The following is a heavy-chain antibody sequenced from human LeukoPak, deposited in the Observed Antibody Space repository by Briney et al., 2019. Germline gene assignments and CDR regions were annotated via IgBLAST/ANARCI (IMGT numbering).Heavy chain of an antibody. J-gene: IGHJ4*02. CDR2: ISGSGGST. Sequence: GGSLRLSCAASGFTFSSYAMSWVRQAPGKGLEWVSAISGSGGSTYYADSVKGRFTISRDNSKNTLCLQMNSLRAEDTAVYYCAKDPTLYSSGWPDYWGQGTLVTVSS. D-gene: IGHD6-19*01. CDR1: GFTFSSYA. V-gene: IGHV3-23*01. CDR3: AKDPTLYSSGWPDY.